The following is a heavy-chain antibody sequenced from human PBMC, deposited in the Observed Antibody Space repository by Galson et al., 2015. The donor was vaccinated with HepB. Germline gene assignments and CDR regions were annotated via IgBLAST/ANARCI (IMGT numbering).Heavy chain of an antibody. CDR3: ARGSLTRIAVAEWTVYDAFDI. D-gene: IGHD6-19*01. V-gene: IGHV4-34*01. CDR2: INHSGST. CDR1: GGSFSGYY. J-gene: IGHJ3*02. Sequence: SETLSLTCAVYGGSFSGYYWSWIRQPPGKGLEWIGEINHSGSTNYNPSLKSRVTISVDTSKNQFSLKLSSVTAADTAVYYCARGSLTRIAVAEWTVYDAFDIWGQGTMVTVSS.